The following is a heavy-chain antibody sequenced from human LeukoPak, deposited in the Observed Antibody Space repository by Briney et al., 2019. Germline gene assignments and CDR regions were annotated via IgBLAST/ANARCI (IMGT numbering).Heavy chain of an antibody. CDR1: GFTFSSYG. J-gene: IGHJ6*02. CDR2: IWYDGSNK. Sequence: GGSLRLSCAASGFTFSSYGMHWVRQAPGKGLEWVAVIWYDGSNKYYADSVKGRFTISRDNSKNTLYLQMNSLRAEDTAVYYCARARYYYGSGSYSLYYYYGMDVWGQGTTVTVSS. V-gene: IGHV3-33*01. CDR3: ARARYYYGSGSYSLYYYYGMDV. D-gene: IGHD3-10*01.